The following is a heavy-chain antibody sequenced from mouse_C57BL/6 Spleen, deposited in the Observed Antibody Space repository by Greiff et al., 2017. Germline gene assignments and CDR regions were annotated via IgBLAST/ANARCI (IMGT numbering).Heavy chain of an antibody. CDR2: IHPNSGST. D-gene: IGHD1-1*01. V-gene: IGHV1-64*01. Sequence: VQLHQPGAELVKPGASVKLSCKASGYTFTSYWMHWVKQRPGQGLEWIGMIHPNSGSTNYNEKFKSKATLTVDKSSSTAYMQLSSLTSEDSAVYYCAKESYYGSSPWFAYWGQGTLVTVSA. CDR1: GYTFTSYW. J-gene: IGHJ3*01. CDR3: AKESYYGSSPWFAY.